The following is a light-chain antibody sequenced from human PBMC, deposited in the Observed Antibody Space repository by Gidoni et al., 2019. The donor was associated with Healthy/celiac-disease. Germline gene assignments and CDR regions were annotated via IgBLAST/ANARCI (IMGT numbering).Light chain of an antibody. Sequence: IVYTHSPGTLSLSSGERATLTCRSTQSVSSSYLAWYQQKPGQAPRHLINGAASRATSVPDRISGSGSGTDFTLTISRLEPEDFAVYYCRQYGSTPEWTFGQGTKVEIK. V-gene: IGKV3-20*01. CDR3: RQYGSTPEWT. CDR2: GAA. CDR1: QSVSSSY. J-gene: IGKJ1*01.